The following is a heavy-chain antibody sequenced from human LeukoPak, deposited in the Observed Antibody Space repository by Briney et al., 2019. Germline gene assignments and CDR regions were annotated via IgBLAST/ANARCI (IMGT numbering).Heavy chain of an antibody. CDR2: ITPSDGST. D-gene: IGHD3-10*01. J-gene: IGHJ5*02. V-gene: IGHV1-46*01. CDR3: ARDPFTMVRGVIT. Sequence: ASVKVSCKASGYTFTSYYIHWVQQAPGQGLEWMGVITPSDGSTSYAQKFQGRVTMTRDMSTSTVYMELSSLRSEDTAVYYCARDPFTMVRGVITWGQGTLVTVSS. CDR1: GYTFTSYY.